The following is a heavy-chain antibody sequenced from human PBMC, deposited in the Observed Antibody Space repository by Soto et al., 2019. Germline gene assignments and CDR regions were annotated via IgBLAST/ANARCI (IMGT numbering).Heavy chain of an antibody. D-gene: IGHD5-12*01. J-gene: IGHJ5*02. CDR2: IPSRGRP. V-gene: IGHV4-30-4*01. CDR3: ARDTYSGYDFGL. CDR1: GASVAGGSYY. Sequence: SETLSLTCSVSGASVAGGSYYWSWVRQPPGKGLEWIGYIPSRGRPFYNPSLTSRGTISADTSKNQLSLQLTSVTAADTAVYYCARDTYSGYDFGLWGQGTLVTAPQ.